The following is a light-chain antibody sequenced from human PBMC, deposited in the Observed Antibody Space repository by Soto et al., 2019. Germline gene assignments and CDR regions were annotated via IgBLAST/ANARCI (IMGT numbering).Light chain of an antibody. J-gene: IGKJ4*01. V-gene: IGKV1-33*01. Sequence: DIQMTQSPSSLSASVGDRVTITCQASQDINIYLNWYQQKPGKAPKLLIYDASNLETGVPSRFSGSGSGTDFTFTISSLQPEDIATYYCQQFDDQLPTFGGGTKVEFK. CDR1: QDINIY. CDR3: QQFDDQLPT. CDR2: DAS.